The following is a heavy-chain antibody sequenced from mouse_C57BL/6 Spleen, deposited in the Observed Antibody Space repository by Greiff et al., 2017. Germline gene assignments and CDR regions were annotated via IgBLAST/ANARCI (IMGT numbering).Heavy chain of an antibody. CDR1: GFNIKDYY. CDR2: IDPEDGDT. J-gene: IGHJ4*01. D-gene: IGHD2-1*01. V-gene: IGHV14-1*01. CDR3: TSYGNYVRYYAMDY. Sequence: VQLQQSGAELVRPGASVKLSCTASGFNIKDYYMHWVKQRPEQGLEWIGRIDPEDGDTEYAPKFQGKATMTADPSSNTAYLQLSSLTSEDTAVYYCTSYGNYVRYYAMDYWGQGTSVTVSS.